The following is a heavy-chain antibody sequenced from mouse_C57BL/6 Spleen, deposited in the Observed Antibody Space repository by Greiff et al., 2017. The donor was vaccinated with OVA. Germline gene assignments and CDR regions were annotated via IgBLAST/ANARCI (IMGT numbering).Heavy chain of an antibody. D-gene: IGHD2-1*01. CDR1: GYAFSSYW. J-gene: IGHJ1*03. CDR3: ARCYYGNYWYFDV. Sequence: QVQLQQSGAELVKPGASVKISCKASGYAFSSYWMNWVKQRPGKGLEWIGQIYPGDGDTNYNGKFKGKATLTADKSSSTAYMQLSSLTSEDSAVYFCARCYYGNYWYFDVWGTGTTVTVSS. V-gene: IGHV1-80*01. CDR2: IYPGDGDT.